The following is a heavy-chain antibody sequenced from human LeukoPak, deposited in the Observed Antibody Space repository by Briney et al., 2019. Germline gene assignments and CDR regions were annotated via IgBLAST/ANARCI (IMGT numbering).Heavy chain of an antibody. CDR1: GFTFSGSS. CDR2: IRSKAHSYAT. V-gene: IGHV3-73*01. CDR3: TRPPRNDYNDAFDI. Sequence: AGGSLRLSCAASGFTFSGSSMHWVRQASGKGLGWVGRIRSKAHSYATAYAASVKGRFTISRDDSKNTAYLQMNSLKSDDTAVYYCTRPPRNDYNDAFDIWGQGTMVTVSS. J-gene: IGHJ3*02. D-gene: IGHD5-24*01.